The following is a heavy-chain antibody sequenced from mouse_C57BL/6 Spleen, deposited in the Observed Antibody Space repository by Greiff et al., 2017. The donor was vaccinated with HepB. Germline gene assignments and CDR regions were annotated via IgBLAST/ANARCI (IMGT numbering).Heavy chain of an antibody. J-gene: IGHJ4*01. Sequence: VQLQQSGAELVKPGASVKISCKASGYAFSSYWMNWVKQRPGKGLEWIGQIYPGDGDTNYNGKFKGKATLTADKSSSTAYMQLSSLTSEDSAVYFCARLGSTTGYYAMDYWGQGTSVTVSS. CDR3: ARLGSTTGYYAMDY. CDR1: GYAFSSYW. CDR2: IYPGDGDT. V-gene: IGHV1-80*01. D-gene: IGHD1-1*01.